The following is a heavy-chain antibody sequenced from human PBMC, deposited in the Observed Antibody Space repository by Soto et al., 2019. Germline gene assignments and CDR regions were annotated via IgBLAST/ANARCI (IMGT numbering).Heavy chain of an antibody. J-gene: IGHJ5*01. Sequence: VQLVQSGGGLVQPGGSLRLSCAASGLTFSTYWMHWVRQAPGKGLVWVSRINTDGSSTNYAASVKGQFTTSRDNAKNTISLQMNSLRAADTAVYYCATVVGYNWFDSWGQRTMVTVSS. CDR2: INTDGSST. CDR3: ATVVGYNWFDS. CDR1: GLTFSTYW. V-gene: IGHV3-74*01.